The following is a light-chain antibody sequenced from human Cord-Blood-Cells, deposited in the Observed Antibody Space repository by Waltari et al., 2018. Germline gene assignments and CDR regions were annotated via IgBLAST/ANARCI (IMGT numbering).Light chain of an antibody. CDR1: QSISSY. J-gene: IGKJ2*03. CDR3: QQSYSTPYS. CDR2: AAS. V-gene: IGKV1-39*01. Sequence: DIQMTQSPSSLSASVGYSVTITCLASQSISSYLNWYQQKPGKAPKLLIYAASSLQSGVPSRFSGSGSGTDFTLTISSLQPEDFATYYCQQSYSTPYSFGQGTKLEIK.